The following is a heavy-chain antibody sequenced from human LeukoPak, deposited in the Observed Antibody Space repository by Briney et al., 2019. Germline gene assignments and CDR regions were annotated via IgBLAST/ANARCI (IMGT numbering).Heavy chain of an antibody. CDR2: INQGESEK. Sequence: GGSLRLSCAASGFTFSSYAMHWVRQAPGKGLEWVANINQGESEKYYVDSVKGRFAISRDNAKNSLYLQMNSLRDEDTAVYYCARYGNGAWLAHYSFEIWGQGTMVTVSS. CDR1: GFTFSSYA. J-gene: IGHJ3*02. CDR3: ARYGNGAWLAHYSFEI. V-gene: IGHV3-7*01. D-gene: IGHD6-19*01.